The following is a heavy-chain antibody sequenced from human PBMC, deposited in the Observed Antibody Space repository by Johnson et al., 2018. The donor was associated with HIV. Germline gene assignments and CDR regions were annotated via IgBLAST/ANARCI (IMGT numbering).Heavy chain of an antibody. V-gene: IGHV3-11*04. J-gene: IGHJ3*02. D-gene: IGHD3-16*01. CDR1: EFILSDYY. CDR2: ISSSGGTI. CDR3: AREGRGSPDGFDI. Sequence: VLLLESGGDLVKPGGSLRLSCGASEFILSDYYISWVRQAPEKGLEWISYISSSGGTIFYADSVKGRFTISRDIAKNTLYLQMNTLITEDTAVYYWAREGRGSPDGFDIWGQGTMVTVSS.